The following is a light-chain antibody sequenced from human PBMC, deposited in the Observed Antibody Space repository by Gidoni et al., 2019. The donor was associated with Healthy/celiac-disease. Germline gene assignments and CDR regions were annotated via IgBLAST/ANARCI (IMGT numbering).Light chain of an antibody. V-gene: IGLV2-14*01. CDR2: EVS. CDR1: SSDVGGYNY. J-gene: IGLJ3*02. CDR3: SSYTSSSTLV. Sequence: QSALTPPASVSGSPGQSITISCTGTSSDVGGYNYVSWYKQHPGKAPNLMIYEVSNRPSGVSNRFSGSKSGNTASLTISGLQAEDEADYYCSSYTSSSTLVFGGGTKLTVL.